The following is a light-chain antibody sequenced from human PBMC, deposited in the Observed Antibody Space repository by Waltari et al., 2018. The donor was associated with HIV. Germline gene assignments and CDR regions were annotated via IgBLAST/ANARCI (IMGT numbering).Light chain of an antibody. CDR2: SNN. J-gene: IGLJ3*02. CDR1: RSNIGSNT. V-gene: IGLV1-44*01. CDR3: TTWDDVLNALV. Sequence: QSVLTQPPSASGTPGQTVTISCSGSRSNIGSNTVNWYQHLPGTAPKLLIYSNNVRPSGVPDRFSGFNSGTSASLAISGLQSQDEADYYCTTWDDVLNALVFGGGTEVTVL.